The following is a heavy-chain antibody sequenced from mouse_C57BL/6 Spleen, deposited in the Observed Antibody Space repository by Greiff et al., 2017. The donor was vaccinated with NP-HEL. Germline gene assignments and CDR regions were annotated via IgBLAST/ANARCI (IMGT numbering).Heavy chain of an antibody. CDR3: ATEDSSGPTLDY. D-gene: IGHD3-2*02. J-gene: IGHJ2*01. CDR2: IYPGDGDT. CDR1: GYAFSSSW. Sequence: VKLQESGPELVKPGASVKISCKASGYAFSSSWMNWVKQRPGKGLEWIGRIYPGDGDTNYNGKFKGKATLTADKSSSTAYMQLSSLTSEDSAVYFCATEDSSGPTLDYWGQGTTLTVSS. V-gene: IGHV1-82*01.